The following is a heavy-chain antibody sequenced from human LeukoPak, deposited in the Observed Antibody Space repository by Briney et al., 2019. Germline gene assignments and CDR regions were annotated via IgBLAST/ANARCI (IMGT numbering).Heavy chain of an antibody. CDR1: GFTFSNAW. CDR2: IKSKTDGGTT. V-gene: IGHV3-15*07. CDR3: TMYYDFWSGRKYYYYYYGMDV. J-gene: IGHJ6*02. Sequence: GGSLRLSCAASGFTFSNAWMNWVRQAPGKGLEWVGRIKSKTDGGTTDYAAPVKGRFTISRDVSKNTLYLQMNSLKTEDTAVYYCTMYYDFWSGRKYYYYYYGMDVWGQGTTVTVSS. D-gene: IGHD3-3*01.